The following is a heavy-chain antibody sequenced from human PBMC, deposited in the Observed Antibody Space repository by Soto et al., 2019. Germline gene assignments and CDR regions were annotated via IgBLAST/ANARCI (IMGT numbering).Heavy chain of an antibody. D-gene: IGHD4-17*01. V-gene: IGHV3-30*04. CDR3: ASPVGDFDPYFDY. J-gene: IGHJ4*02. CDR1: GFTLSDFA. Sequence: QVQVVESGGGVVQPGRSLRLSCAASGFTLSDFAMHWVRQAPGKGLEWVAVISYDGSKKYLADSVKGRFTISRDNSKNTLYLQMNSLRTEDTAVYYCASPVGDFDPYFDYRGQGTLVTVSS. CDR2: ISYDGSKK.